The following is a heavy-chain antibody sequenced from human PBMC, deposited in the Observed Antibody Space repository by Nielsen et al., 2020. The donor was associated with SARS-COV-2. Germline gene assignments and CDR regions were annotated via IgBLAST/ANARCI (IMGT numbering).Heavy chain of an antibody. D-gene: IGHD2/OR15-2a*01. CDR1: GYTFSDFG. Sequence: ASVKVSCKTTGYTFSDFGITWVRQAPGQGLEWMGWISGDSANTNYAQKFQGRITMTTDTSTNTAYVELRSLRSDDTAVYYCARQISLRDAFDIWGQGTRVTVSS. CDR3: ARQISLRDAFDI. CDR2: ISGDSANT. V-gene: IGHV1-18*04. J-gene: IGHJ3*02.